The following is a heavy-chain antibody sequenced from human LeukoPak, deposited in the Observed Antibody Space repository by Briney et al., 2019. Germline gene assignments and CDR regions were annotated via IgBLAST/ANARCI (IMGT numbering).Heavy chain of an antibody. CDR3: ARIDRAVAGTIDY. CDR2: IYYSGGT. J-gene: IGHJ4*02. Sequence: SETLSLTCTVSGGSISSYYWSWIRQPPGKGLEWIGYIYYSGGTNYNPSLKSRVTMSVDTSKNQFSLKLSSVTAADTAVYYCARIDRAVAGTIDYWGQGTLVTVSS. V-gene: IGHV4-59*08. D-gene: IGHD6-19*01. CDR1: GGSISSYY.